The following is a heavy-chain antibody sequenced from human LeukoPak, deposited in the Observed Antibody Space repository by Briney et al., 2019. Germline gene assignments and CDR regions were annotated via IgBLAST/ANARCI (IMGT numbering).Heavy chain of an antibody. J-gene: IGHJ5*02. CDR3: AREAPGFDP. CDR2: ISSSGSTI. V-gene: IGHV3-48*03. CDR1: GFTFSSYE. Sequence: GGSLRLSCAASGFTFSSYEMNWVRQAPGKGLEWVSYISSSGSTIYYADSVKGRFTIPRDNAKNSLYLQMNSLRAEDTAVYYCAREAPGFDPWGQGTLVTVSS.